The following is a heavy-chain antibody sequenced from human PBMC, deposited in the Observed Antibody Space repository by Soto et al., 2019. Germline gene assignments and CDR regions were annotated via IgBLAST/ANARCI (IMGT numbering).Heavy chain of an antibody. CDR3: ARIRSYDSSGYLESYFDY. CDR1: GFSLSTSGMC. D-gene: IGHD3-22*01. Sequence: SGPTLVNPTQTLTLTCTFSGFSLSTSGMCVSWIRQPPGKALEWLALIDWDDDKYYSTSLKTRLTISKDTSKNQVVLTMTNMDPVDTATYYCARIRSYDSSGYLESYFDYWGQGTLVTVSP. J-gene: IGHJ4*02. V-gene: IGHV2-70*01. CDR2: IDWDDDK.